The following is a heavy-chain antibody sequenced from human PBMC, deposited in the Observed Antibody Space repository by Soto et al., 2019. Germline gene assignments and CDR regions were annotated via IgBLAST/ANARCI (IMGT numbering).Heavy chain of an antibody. D-gene: IGHD3-9*01. Sequence: SETLSLTCTVSGGSISSYYWSWIRQPPVKGLEWIGYIYYSGSNNYNPSLKSRFTISVDTSKHQFSLTLSSVTAADTAVYYCAGSDILTGYKYYFDYWGQGTLVTVS. CDR3: AGSDILTGYKYYFDY. CDR1: GGSISSYY. CDR2: IYYSGSN. V-gene: IGHV4-59*01. J-gene: IGHJ4*02.